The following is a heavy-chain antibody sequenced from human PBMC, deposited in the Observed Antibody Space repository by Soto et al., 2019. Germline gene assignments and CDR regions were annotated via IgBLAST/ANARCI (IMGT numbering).Heavy chain of an antibody. D-gene: IGHD1-26*01. CDR1: GASIRSNNR. CDR3: ARVYSGSYSDS. Sequence: QVQLQESGPGLVKPSGALSLTCAVSGASIRSNNRWSWVRQPPGKGLEWIGEIFHSGSTNYNPSLKTRVTISVVNSKNQFSLKLSSVTAADTAVYYCARVYSGSYSDSWGQGTLVTVSS. CDR2: IFHSGST. V-gene: IGHV4-4*02. J-gene: IGHJ4*02.